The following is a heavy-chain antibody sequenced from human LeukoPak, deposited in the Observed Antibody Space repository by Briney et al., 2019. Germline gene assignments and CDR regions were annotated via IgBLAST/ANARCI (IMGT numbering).Heavy chain of an antibody. J-gene: IGHJ4*02. D-gene: IGHD2-2*01. CDR1: GGTFSSYA. CDR2: ISAYNGNT. V-gene: IGHV1-18*01. Sequence: GSSVKVSCKASGGTFSSYAISWVRQAPGQGLEWMGWISAYNGNTNYAQKLQGRVTMTTDTSTSTAYMELRSLRSDDTAVYYCARDCSSTSCFFDYWGQGTLVTVSS. CDR3: ARDCSSTSCFFDY.